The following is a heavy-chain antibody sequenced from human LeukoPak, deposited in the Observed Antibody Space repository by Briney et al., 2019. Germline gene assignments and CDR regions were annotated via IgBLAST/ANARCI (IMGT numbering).Heavy chain of an antibody. D-gene: IGHD3-22*01. CDR3: AKSTYYYDSSGYYYGHLFDY. V-gene: IGHV3-66*03. CDR2: IYSCGST. J-gene: IGHJ4*02. Sequence: GGSLRLSCAASGFTVSSNYMSWVRQARGKGVEWVSDIYSCGSTYYADSVKGRFTSSRDNYKNTLYLQMNSLRAEDTAVYYCAKSTYYYDSSGYYYGHLFDYWGQGTLVTVSS. CDR1: GFTVSSNY.